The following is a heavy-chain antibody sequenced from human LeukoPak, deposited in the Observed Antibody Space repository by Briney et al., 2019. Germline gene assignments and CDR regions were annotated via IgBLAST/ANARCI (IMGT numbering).Heavy chain of an antibody. Sequence: SETLSLTCTVSGYSISSGYYWGWIRQPPGKGLEWIGSIYHSGSTYYNPSLKSRVTISVDTSKNQFSLKLSSVTAADTAVYYCENDAAAAGTASSYWGQGTLVTVSS. J-gene: IGHJ4*02. CDR1: GYSISSGYY. CDR3: ENDAAAAGTASSY. CDR2: IYHSGST. D-gene: IGHD6-13*01. V-gene: IGHV4-38-2*02.